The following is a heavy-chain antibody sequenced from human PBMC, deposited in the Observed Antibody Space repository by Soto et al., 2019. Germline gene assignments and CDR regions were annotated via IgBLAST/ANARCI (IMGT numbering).Heavy chain of an antibody. Sequence: VKVSCKASGGTFSSYAISWVRQAPGQGLEWMGGIIPIFGTANYAQKFQGRVTITADESTSTAYMELSSLRSEDTAVYYCARSPRDYYYYYGMDVWGQGTTVTVSS. V-gene: IGHV1-69*01. CDR2: IIPIFGTA. CDR3: ARSPRDYYYYYGMDV. J-gene: IGHJ6*02. CDR1: GGTFSSYA.